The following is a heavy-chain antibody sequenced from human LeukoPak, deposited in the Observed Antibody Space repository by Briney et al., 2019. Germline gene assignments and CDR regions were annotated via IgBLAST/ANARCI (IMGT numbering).Heavy chain of an antibody. CDR1: GFTFSNYW. CDR2: IKHDGTDK. V-gene: IGHV3-7*01. CDR3: ARPRPGWSSVMPYFDY. D-gene: IGHD3-16*01. J-gene: IGHJ4*02. Sequence: PGGSLRLSCAASGFTFSNYWMSWVRQAPGKGLEWVANIKHDGTDKYYVDSVKGRFTISRDNAKNPLFLQMNSLRAEDTAVYYCARPRPGWSSVMPYFDYWGQGTLVTVSS.